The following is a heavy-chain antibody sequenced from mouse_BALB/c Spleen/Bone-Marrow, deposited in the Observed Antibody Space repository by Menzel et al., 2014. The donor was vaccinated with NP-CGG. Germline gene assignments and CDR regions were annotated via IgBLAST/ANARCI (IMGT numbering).Heavy chain of an antibody. V-gene: IGHV1-87*01. CDR2: IYPGDGDT. CDR1: GYTFTSYW. D-gene: IGHD1-2*01. J-gene: IGHJ4*01. Sequence: SGAELARPGASVKLSCKASGYTFTSYWMQWVKQRPGQGLEWIGAIYPGDGDTRYTQKFKGKATLTADKSSGTAYMQLSSLASEDSAVYYCARRDYGIRENYYAMDYWGQGTSVTVSS. CDR3: ARRDYGIRENYYAMDY.